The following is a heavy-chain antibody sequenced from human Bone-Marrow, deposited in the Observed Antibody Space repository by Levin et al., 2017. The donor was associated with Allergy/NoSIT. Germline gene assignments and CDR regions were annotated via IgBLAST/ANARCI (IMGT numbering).Heavy chain of an antibody. CDR1: GFTFRNSA. J-gene: IGHJ4*02. CDR2: ISLDGNTQ. Sequence: LSLTCAVSGFTFRNSAMHWVRQAPGRGLEWVAFISLDGNTQYYADSVKGRFTFSRDNSNNTLHLQMNSLRVEDTAIYYCAKDTYTCSGGSCYFFDYWGQGALVTVSS. CDR3: AKDTYTCSGGSCYFFDY. V-gene: IGHV3-30*18. D-gene: IGHD2-15*01.